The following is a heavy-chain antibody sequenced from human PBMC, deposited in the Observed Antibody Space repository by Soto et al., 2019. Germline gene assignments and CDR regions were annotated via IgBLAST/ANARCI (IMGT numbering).Heavy chain of an antibody. D-gene: IGHD2-15*01. CDR1: GGTFSSDT. CDR3: ARVYCSGIRCLYGLDV. J-gene: IGHJ6*02. Sequence: SVKVSCKASGGTFSSDTINWVRQAPGQGLEWMGRIIPMVGRANYTQRFQGRVTITADRSTNTAYMELSSLTTEDTAVYYCARVYCSGIRCLYGLDVWGQGTTVTVSS. V-gene: IGHV1-69*02. CDR2: IIPMVGRA.